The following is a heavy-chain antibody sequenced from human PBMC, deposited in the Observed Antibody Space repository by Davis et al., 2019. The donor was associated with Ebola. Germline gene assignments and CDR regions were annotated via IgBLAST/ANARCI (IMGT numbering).Heavy chain of an antibody. J-gene: IGHJ6*02. CDR2: ISSSSSTI. CDR1: GFTFSSYS. D-gene: IGHD1-26*01. Sequence: GGSLRLSCAASGFTFSSYSMNWVRQAPGKGLEWVSYISSSSSTIYYADSVKGRFTISRDNAKNSLYLQMNSLRDEDTAVYYCAKSLNSGSYFRVGTYGMDVWGQGTTVTVSS. V-gene: IGHV3-48*02. CDR3: AKSLNSGSYFRVGTYGMDV.